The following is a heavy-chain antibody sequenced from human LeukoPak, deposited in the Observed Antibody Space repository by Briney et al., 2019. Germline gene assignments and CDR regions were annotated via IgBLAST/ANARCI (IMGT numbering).Heavy chain of an antibody. CDR3: AKVRTPPLPVDAFDI. J-gene: IGHJ3*02. V-gene: IGHV3-23*01. CDR2: ISGSGGST. CDR1: GFTFSSYG. Sequence: PGGSLRLSCAASGFTFSSYGMHWVRQAPGKGLEWVSAISGSGGSTYYADSVKGRFTISRDNSKNTLYLQMNSLRAEDTAVYYCAKVRTPPLPVDAFDIWGQGTMVTVSS. D-gene: IGHD1-14*01.